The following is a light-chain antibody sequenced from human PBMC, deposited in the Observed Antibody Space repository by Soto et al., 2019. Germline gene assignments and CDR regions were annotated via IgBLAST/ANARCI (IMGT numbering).Light chain of an antibody. V-gene: IGLV2-14*01. J-gene: IGLJ1*01. CDR3: SSYTSSSTYV. CDR1: SSDIGDSNY. Sequence: QSALTQPASVSGSPGQSITISCTGTSSDIGDSNYVSWYQQHPGKAPKLMIYEVSNRPSGVSNRFSGSKSGNTASLTISGVQAEDEADYYCSSYTSSSTYVFGTGTKLTVL. CDR2: EVS.